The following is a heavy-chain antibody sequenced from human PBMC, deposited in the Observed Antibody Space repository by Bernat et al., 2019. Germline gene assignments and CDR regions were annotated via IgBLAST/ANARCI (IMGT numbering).Heavy chain of an antibody. CDR3: ARVSVGYYFDY. Sequence: EVQLVESGGGLIQPGGSLRLSCAASGFTVSSNYMSWVRQAPGKGLECVSVIYSGGSTYYADSVKGRFNISRDNSKSTLYLQMNSLRADDTAVYYCARVSVGYYFDYWGQGTLVTVSS. D-gene: IGHD4-23*01. CDR1: GFTVSSNY. CDR2: IYSGGST. J-gene: IGHJ4*02. V-gene: IGHV3-53*01.